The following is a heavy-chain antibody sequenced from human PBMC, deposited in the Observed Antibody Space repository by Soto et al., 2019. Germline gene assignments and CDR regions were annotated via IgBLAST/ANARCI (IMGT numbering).Heavy chain of an antibody. J-gene: IGHJ6*03. D-gene: IGHD1-7*01. Sequence: ASVKVSCKASGYTFTSYAMHWVRQAPGQRLEWMGWVNAGNGNTKYSQKFQGRVTITRDTSASTAYMELSSLRSEDTAVYYCARDGITGTTTLVYYHYFLDVWGKGTTVIVSS. CDR3: ARDGITGTTTLVYYHYFLDV. CDR2: VNAGNGNT. V-gene: IGHV1-3*01. CDR1: GYTFTSYA.